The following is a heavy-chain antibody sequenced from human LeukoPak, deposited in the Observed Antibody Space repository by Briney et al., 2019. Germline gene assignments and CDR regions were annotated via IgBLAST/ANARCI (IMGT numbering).Heavy chain of an antibody. Sequence: PGRSLRLSCAASGFTFSSYSMHWVRQAPGKGLEWVAVISYDGSNKYYADSVKGRFTISRDNSKNTLYLQMNGLRAEDTAVYYCATDTSGYSSGWYHDYWGQGTLVTVSS. V-gene: IGHV3-30*03. D-gene: IGHD6-19*01. CDR2: ISYDGSNK. CDR3: ATDTSGYSSGWYHDY. CDR1: GFTFSSYS. J-gene: IGHJ4*02.